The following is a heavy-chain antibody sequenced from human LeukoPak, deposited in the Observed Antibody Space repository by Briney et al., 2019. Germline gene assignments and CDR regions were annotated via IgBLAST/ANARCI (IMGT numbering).Heavy chain of an antibody. V-gene: IGHV4-4*09. Sequence: PSETLSLTCTVSGGSVGGFYWTWIRQPPGGGMQWIGFIFSSGGTNYNPSLKSRVAISTDTSKNQVSLRLTSETAADTAVYYCATGGAYTSGWYNIWGQGTLVSVSS. CDR1: GGSVGGFY. D-gene: IGHD6-19*01. CDR3: ATGGAYTSGWYNI. J-gene: IGHJ4*02. CDR2: IFSSGGT.